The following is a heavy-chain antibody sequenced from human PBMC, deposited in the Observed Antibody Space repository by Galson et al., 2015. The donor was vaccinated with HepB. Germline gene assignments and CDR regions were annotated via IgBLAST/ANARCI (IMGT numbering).Heavy chain of an antibody. V-gene: IGHV3-11*05. CDR3: ARGHGFSVTYGDYYYYGMDV. CDR1: GFTFSDYY. J-gene: IGHJ6*02. D-gene: IGHD4-17*01. CDR2: ISSSSSYT. Sequence: SLRLSCAASGFTFSDYYMSWIRQAPGKGLEWVSYISSSSSYTNYADSVKGRFTISRDNAKNSLYLQMNSLRAEDTAVYYCARGHGFSVTYGDYYYYGMDVWGQGTTVTVSS.